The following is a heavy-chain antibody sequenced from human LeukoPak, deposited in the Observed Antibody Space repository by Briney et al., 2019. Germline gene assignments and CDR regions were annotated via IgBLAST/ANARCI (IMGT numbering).Heavy chain of an antibody. V-gene: IGHV3-21*01. CDR3: ARDTEDSGSYYFDALDI. D-gene: IGHD1-26*01. J-gene: IGHJ3*02. Sequence: PGGSLRLSCAASGFTFSSYSMNWVRQAPGKGLEWVSSISSSSSYIYYADSVKGRFTVSRDNAKNSLYLQMNSLRAEDTAVYYCARDTEDSGSYYFDALDIWGQGTMVTVSS. CDR2: ISSSSSYI. CDR1: GFTFSSYS.